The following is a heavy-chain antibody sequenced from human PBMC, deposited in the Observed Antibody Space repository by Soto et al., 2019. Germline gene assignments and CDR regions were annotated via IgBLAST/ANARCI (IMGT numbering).Heavy chain of an antibody. Sequence: GASVKVSCKASGYTFTSYGISWVRQAPGQGLEWMGWISAYNGNTNYAQKLQGRVTMTTDTSTSTAYMELSRLRSDGTAVYYCATSRTSIAVAGETEYYFDYWGQGTLVTVSS. CDR3: ATSRTSIAVAGETEYYFDY. CDR2: ISAYNGNT. V-gene: IGHV1-18*04. CDR1: GYTFTSYG. J-gene: IGHJ4*02. D-gene: IGHD6-19*01.